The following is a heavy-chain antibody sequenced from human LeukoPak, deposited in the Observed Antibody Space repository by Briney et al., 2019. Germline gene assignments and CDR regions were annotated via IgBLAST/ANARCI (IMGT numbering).Heavy chain of an antibody. Sequence: GGSLRLSCAASGFTFDDYAMHWVRQAPGKGLEWVSGISWNSGSIGYADSVKGRFTISRDNAKNSLYLQMNSLRAEDTALYYCAKVRGSGSYYYYGMDVWGQGTTVTVSS. V-gene: IGHV3-9*01. CDR3: AKVRGSGSYYYYGMDV. CDR1: GFTFDDYA. D-gene: IGHD6-19*01. J-gene: IGHJ6*02. CDR2: ISWNSGSI.